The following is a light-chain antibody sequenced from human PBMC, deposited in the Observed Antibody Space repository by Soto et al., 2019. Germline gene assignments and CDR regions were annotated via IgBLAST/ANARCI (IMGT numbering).Light chain of an antibody. Sequence: EIVLTQSPGTLSLSPGERATLSCRASEFLSSSYLVWYQQKPGQAPRLLIYAASRRATGIPDRFSGSGSATEYTLTINTLEPEDFATYYCLQHNSYPPTFGGGTKVEIK. CDR3: LQHNSYPPT. V-gene: IGKV3-20*01. CDR2: AAS. J-gene: IGKJ4*01. CDR1: EFLSSSY.